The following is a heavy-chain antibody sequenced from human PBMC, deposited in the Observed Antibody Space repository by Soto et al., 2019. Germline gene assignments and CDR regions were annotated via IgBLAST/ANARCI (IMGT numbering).Heavy chain of an antibody. Sequence: GGSLRLSCAASGFTFSDYYMSWIRQAPGKGLEWVSYISSSGSTIYYADSVKGRFTISRDNAKNSLYLQMNSLRAEDTAVYYCARTYYDFWSGYQHPIDYWGQGALVNVSS. J-gene: IGHJ4*02. CDR2: ISSSGSTI. CDR3: ARTYYDFWSGYQHPIDY. CDR1: GFTFSDYY. V-gene: IGHV3-11*01. D-gene: IGHD3-3*01.